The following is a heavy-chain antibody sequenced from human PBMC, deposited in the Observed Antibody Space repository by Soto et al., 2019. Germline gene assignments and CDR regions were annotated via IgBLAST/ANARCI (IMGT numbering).Heavy chain of an antibody. D-gene: IGHD3-10*01. Sequence: SETLSLTCAVSGGSIANYYWSWIRQAPGKGLEWIGYIYETGSTNYNPSLLSRVSISADTSKNQIALRLSSVTAADTALYFCARLGPRIRVEAMDVWGKGTTVPVSP. CDR1: GGSIANYY. CDR2: IYETGST. V-gene: IGHV4-59*01. J-gene: IGHJ6*04. CDR3: ARLGPRIRVEAMDV.